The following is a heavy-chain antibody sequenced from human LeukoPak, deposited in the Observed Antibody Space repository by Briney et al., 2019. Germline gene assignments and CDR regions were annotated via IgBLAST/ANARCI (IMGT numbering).Heavy chain of an antibody. CDR3: AKDADYVWGSYREAAFDY. Sequence: PGGSLRLSCAASGFTFSSYAMSWVRQAPGKGLEWVSAISGSGGSTYYADSVKGRFTNSRDNSKNTLYLQMNSLRAEDTAVYYCAKDADYVWGSYREAAFDYWGQGTLVTVSS. CDR2: ISGSGGST. CDR1: GFTFSSYA. V-gene: IGHV3-23*01. J-gene: IGHJ4*02. D-gene: IGHD3-16*02.